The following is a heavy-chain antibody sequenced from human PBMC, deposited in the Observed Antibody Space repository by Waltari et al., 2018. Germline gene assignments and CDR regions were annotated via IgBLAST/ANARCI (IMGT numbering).Heavy chain of an antibody. CDR3: ANLGAAMRVYSFDGLDV. Sequence: EVQLLESGGGLVQPGGSLRLSCAASGLIFSDYAMNWVRPAPGKGLEWVSFISGSGGSTSYADSGKGRFTISRDNSKKTLYLQINSLRGEDAAVYYCANLGAAMRVYSFDGLDVWGQGTTVTVSS. CDR2: ISGSGGST. J-gene: IGHJ6*02. V-gene: IGHV3-23*01. D-gene: IGHD2-2*01. CDR1: GLIFSDYA.